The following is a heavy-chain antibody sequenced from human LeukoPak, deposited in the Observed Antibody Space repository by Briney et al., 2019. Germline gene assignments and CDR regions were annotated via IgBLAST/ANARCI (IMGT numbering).Heavy chain of an antibody. J-gene: IGHJ4*02. D-gene: IGHD2-21*02. CDR3: GRGDLDY. V-gene: IGHV3-7*01. CDR2: INQAGTDK. Sequence: GGSLRLSCTASGFTFSDYWMDWVRQAPGKGLEWVANINQAGTDKYYVDSVKGRFTISRDNAKNSLYLQMNSLRAEDTAVYYCGRGDLDYWGQGALVTVSS. CDR1: GFTFSDYW.